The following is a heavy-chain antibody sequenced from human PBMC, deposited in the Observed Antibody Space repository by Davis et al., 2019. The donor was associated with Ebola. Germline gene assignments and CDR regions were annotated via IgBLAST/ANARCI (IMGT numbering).Heavy chain of an antibody. CDR1: NGSISDSY. CDR2: IQHSGNT. D-gene: IGHD3-22*01. Sequence: MPSETLSLTCTVSNGSISDSYWSWIRQPPGRGPEWIGYIQHSGNTHYNPSLASRFTKSIHTSKNEFSLKLTSVTAADTAVYYCARLRDSSGYSINYFDYWGQGTLVTVSS. V-gene: IGHV4-59*01. J-gene: IGHJ4*02. CDR3: ARLRDSSGYSINYFDY.